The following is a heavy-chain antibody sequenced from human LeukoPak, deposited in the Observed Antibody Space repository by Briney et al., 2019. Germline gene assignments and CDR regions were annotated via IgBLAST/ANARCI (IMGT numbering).Heavy chain of an antibody. J-gene: IGHJ4*02. Sequence: TGGSLRLSCEASGFTFSSYGMHWVRQAPGKGLEWVAVIWYDGSNKYYADSVKGRFTISRDNSKNTLYLQMNSLRAEDTAVYYCARARDYYDSSGYLGYWGQGTLVTVSS. CDR2: IWYDGSNK. V-gene: IGHV3-33*01. CDR3: ARARDYYDSSGYLGY. CDR1: GFTFSSYG. D-gene: IGHD3-22*01.